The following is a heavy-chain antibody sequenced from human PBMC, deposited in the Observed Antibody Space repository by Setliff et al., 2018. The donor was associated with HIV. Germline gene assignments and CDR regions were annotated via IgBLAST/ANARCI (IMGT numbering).Heavy chain of an antibody. J-gene: IGHJ1*01. D-gene: IGHD6-13*01. Sequence: SETLSLTCTVSGGSIKSSSYYWGWIRQPPGKGLEWIGSIYYSGNTYYNPSLKSRVTISEDRSRNQFSLRLSSVTAADTAIYYCARVPTSSWYVTTQRTKEYFHHWGQGTLVTVSS. CDR1: GGSIKSSSYY. CDR3: ARVPTSSWYVTTQRTKEYFHH. CDR2: IYYSGNT. V-gene: IGHV4-39*07.